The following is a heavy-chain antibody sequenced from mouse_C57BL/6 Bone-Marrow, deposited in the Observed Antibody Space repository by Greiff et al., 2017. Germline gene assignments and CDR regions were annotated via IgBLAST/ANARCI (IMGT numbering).Heavy chain of an antibody. CDR2: IYPRSGNT. CDR1: GYTFTSYG. V-gene: IGHV1-81*01. Sequence: VKLQQSGAELARPGASVKLSCKASGYTFTSYGISWVKQRTGQGLEWIGEIYPRSGNTYYNEKFKGKATLTADKSSSTAYMELRSRTSEDSAVYSCARNYDYDVEAYWGQGTLVTVSA. CDR3: ARNYDYDVEAY. D-gene: IGHD2-4*01. J-gene: IGHJ3*01.